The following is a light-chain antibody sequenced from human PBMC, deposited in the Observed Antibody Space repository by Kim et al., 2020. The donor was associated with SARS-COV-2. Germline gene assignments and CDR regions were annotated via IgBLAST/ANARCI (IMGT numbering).Light chain of an antibody. V-gene: IGKV3-20*01. CDR3: QQYGSSPKT. Sequence: SPGERATLSCRASQSVSSSYLAWYQQKPGQAPRLLIYGASSRATGIPDRVSGSGSGTDFTLTISRLEPEDFAVYYCQQYGSSPKTFGQGTRLGIK. J-gene: IGKJ5*01. CDR1: QSVSSSY. CDR2: GAS.